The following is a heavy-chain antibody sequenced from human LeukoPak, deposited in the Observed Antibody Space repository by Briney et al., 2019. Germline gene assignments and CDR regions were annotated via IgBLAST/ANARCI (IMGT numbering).Heavy chain of an antibody. D-gene: IGHD6-13*01. CDR3: AKDRSSSWYGYYYGMAV. CDR2: ISYDGSNK. V-gene: IGHV3-30*18. CDR1: GFTFSSYG. J-gene: IGHJ6*02. Sequence: PGRSLRLSFAASGFTFSSYGLHWVRQAPGKGLEWVAVISYDGSNKYYADSVKGRFTISRDNSKNTLYLQMNSLRAEDTAVYYCAKDRSSSWYGYYYGMAVSGQATTVIVSS.